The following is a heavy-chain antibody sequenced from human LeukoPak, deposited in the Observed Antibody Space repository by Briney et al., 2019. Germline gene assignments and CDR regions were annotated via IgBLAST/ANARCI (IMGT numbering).Heavy chain of an antibody. CDR1: GGSISSGGYY. V-gene: IGHV4-30-2*01. D-gene: IGHD1-26*01. CDR3: ARDRALTGSYYRDYFDY. CDR2: INHSGST. Sequence: SETLSLTCTVSGGSISSGGYYWSWIRQPPGKGLEWIGYINHSGSTYYNPSLKSRVTISVDRSKNQFSLKLSSVTAADTAVYYCARDRALTGSYYRDYFDYWGQGTLVTVSS. J-gene: IGHJ4*02.